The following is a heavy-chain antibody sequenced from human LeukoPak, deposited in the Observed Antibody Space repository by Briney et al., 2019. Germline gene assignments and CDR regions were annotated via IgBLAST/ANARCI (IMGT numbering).Heavy chain of an antibody. CDR2: ISYDGSNK. J-gene: IGHJ4*02. CDR1: GFTFSSNG. V-gene: IGHV3-30*18. Sequence: GSLRLSCAASGFTFSSNGMHWVRQAPGKGLEWVAVISYDGSNKYYADSVKGRFTIPRDNSKHTLYLQMNSLRVEDTAVYYCANSAELRGGLLDYWGQGTLVTVSS. D-gene: IGHD2-15*01. CDR3: ANSAELRGGLLDY.